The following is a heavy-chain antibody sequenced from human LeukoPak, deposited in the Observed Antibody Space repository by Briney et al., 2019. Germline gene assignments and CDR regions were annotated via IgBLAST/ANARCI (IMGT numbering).Heavy chain of an antibody. D-gene: IGHD3-9*01. CDR1: GFTFRSYA. V-gene: IGHV3-23*01. J-gene: IGHJ4*02. Sequence: PGASLRLSCAASGFTFRSYAMRWVRQAPGEGVEWVSAVSGRDTSTYYTDSVKGRFTISRDNSKNTLYLQMNSLSAEDTAIYYCAKWGDYDVLTGYYDSDYWGQGTLVTVSS. CDR3: AKWGDYDVLTGYYDSDY. CDR2: VSGRDTST.